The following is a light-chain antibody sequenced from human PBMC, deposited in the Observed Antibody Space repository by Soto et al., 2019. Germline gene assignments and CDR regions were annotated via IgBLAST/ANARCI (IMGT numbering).Light chain of an antibody. CDR3: QQYDNWAPIT. CDR1: QIFSSN. Sequence: EILMTQSQATLSVSPGERATLSCRASQIFSSNLAWYQQKPGQALRLLIYGASTRAIGVPARFSGSGSGTEFTLTIDSLQSDDFAVYYCQQYDNWAPITFGQGTRLEIK. CDR2: GAS. V-gene: IGKV3-15*01. J-gene: IGKJ5*01.